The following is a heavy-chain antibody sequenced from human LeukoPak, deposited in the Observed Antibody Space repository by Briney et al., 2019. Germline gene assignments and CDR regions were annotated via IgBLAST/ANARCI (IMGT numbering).Heavy chain of an antibody. Sequence: GGSLRLSCAASGFSFSSYGMHWVRQAPGKGLEWVAVISYDGSNKYYADSVKGRFTISRDNSKNTLYLQMNSLRGEGTAVYFCAKDSSRSSWYTEYWGQGTLVTVSS. CDR3: AKDSSRSSWYTEY. D-gene: IGHD2-2*02. J-gene: IGHJ4*02. CDR1: GFSFSSYG. V-gene: IGHV3-30*18. CDR2: ISYDGSNK.